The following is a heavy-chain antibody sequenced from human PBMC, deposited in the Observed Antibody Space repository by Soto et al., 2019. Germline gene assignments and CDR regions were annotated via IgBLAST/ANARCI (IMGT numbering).Heavy chain of an antibody. J-gene: IGHJ4*02. CDR3: AVGEETGTPYFGN. CDR2: ISSRSSII. CDR1: GFTFSTYN. D-gene: IGHD1-7*01. Sequence: EVQLLEAGGGLVKPGGSLRLSCTASGFTFSTYNMNWVRRATGKGLEWVSSISSRSSIIYSAGYVKGRFTISRDNAKNSLYLQMNSLRAEDTAVYYCAVGEETGTPYFGNWGQGTLVTVSS. V-gene: IGHV3-21*01.